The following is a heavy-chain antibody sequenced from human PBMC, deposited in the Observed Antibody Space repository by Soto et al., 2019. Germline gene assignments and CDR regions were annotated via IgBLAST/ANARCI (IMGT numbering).Heavy chain of an antibody. CDR1: GFTFSTYG. CDR2: ISYDGTNK. V-gene: IGHV3-30*18. CDR3: AKDIAVAEHYYYYGMDI. J-gene: IGHJ6*02. Sequence: QVQLVESGGGVVQPGRSLRLSCAASGFTFSTYGIHWVRQAPGKGLEWVAVISYDGTNKYYADSVKGRFTISRDNSKNTLYLQMNSLRAEDTAVYYCAKDIAVAEHYYYYGMDILGQGTTVTVSS. D-gene: IGHD6-19*01.